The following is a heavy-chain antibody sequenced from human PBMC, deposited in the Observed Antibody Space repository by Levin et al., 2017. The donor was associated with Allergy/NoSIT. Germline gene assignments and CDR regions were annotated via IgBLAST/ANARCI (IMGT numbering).Heavy chain of an antibody. Sequence: SETLSLTCAVYGGSFSGYYWSWIRQPPGKGLEWIGEINHSGSTNYNPSLKSRVTISVDTSKNQFSLKLSSVTAADTAVYYCARGSDYFDYWGQGTLVTVSS. V-gene: IGHV4-34*01. CDR3: ARGSDYFDY. J-gene: IGHJ4*02. CDR1: GGSFSGYY. D-gene: IGHD6-25*01. CDR2: INHSGST.